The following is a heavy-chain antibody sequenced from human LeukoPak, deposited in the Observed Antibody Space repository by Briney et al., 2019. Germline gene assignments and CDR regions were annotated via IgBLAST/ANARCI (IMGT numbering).Heavy chain of an antibody. Sequence: GGSLRLSCAASGFTFSSYSMNWVRQAPGKGLEWVSYISSSSSTIYYADSVKGRFTISRDNAENSLYLQMNSLRAEDTAVYYCARDWYSSSWYQNYYYYGMDVWGQGTTVTVSS. CDR3: ARDWYSSSWYQNYYYYGMDV. V-gene: IGHV3-48*01. CDR2: ISSSSSTI. D-gene: IGHD6-13*01. CDR1: GFTFSSYS. J-gene: IGHJ6*02.